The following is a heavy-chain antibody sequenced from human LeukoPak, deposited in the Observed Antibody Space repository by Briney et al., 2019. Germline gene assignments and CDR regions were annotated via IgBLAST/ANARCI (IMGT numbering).Heavy chain of an antibody. CDR1: GFTFSDYN. J-gene: IGHJ4*02. V-gene: IGHV3-48*01. D-gene: IGHD5-24*01. CDR2: MSRSGNII. Sequence: GGSLRLSCATSGFTFSDYNMNWVRQVPGKGLESVSYMSRSGNIIYYADSVKGRFTISRDNSRNTLYLQMDSLRAEDTAVYYCAKDLRDGSDNYWGQGTLVTVSS. CDR3: AKDLRDGSDNY.